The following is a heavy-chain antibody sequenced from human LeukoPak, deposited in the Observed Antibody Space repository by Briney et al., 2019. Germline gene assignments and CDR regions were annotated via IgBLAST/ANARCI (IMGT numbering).Heavy chain of an antibody. J-gene: IGHJ4*02. CDR1: GGSISSGSYY. CDR3: ARNNPPYFDY. CDR2: IYTSGST. D-gene: IGHD1/OR15-1a*01. Sequence: PSETLSLTCTVSGGSISSGSYYWSWIRQPAGKGLEWIGRIYTSGSTNYNPSLKSRVTISVDTSKNQFSLKLSSVTAADTAVYYCARNNPPYFDYWGQGTPVTVSS. V-gene: IGHV4-61*02.